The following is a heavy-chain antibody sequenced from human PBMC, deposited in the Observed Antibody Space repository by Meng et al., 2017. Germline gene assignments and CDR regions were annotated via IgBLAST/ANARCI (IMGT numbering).Heavy chain of an antibody. J-gene: IGHJ3*02. D-gene: IGHD2-2*01. V-gene: IGHV1-69*04. CDR2: IIPILGIA. CDR3: ARDLGLGYCSSTSCFEAFDI. CDR1: GGTFSRYT. Sequence: SVKVSWKASGGTFSRYTISWVRQAPGQGLEWMGRIIPILGIANYAQKFQGRVTITADKSTSTAYMELSSLRSEDTAVYYCARDLGLGYCSSTSCFEAFDIWGQGKMV.